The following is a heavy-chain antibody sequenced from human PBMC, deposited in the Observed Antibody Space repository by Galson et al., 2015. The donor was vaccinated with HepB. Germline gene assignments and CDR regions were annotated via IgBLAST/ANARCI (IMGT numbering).Heavy chain of an antibody. CDR2: ISGSGGST. CDR3: AKDRGDGTTVTTDVFDY. CDR1: GFTFSSYA. Sequence: SLRLSCAASGFTFSSYAMSWVRQAPGKGLEWVSAISGSGGSTYYADSVKGRFTISRDNSKNTLYLQMNSLRAEDTAVYYCAKDRGDGTTVTTDVFDYWGQGTLVTVSS. D-gene: IGHD4-17*01. J-gene: IGHJ4*02. V-gene: IGHV3-23*01.